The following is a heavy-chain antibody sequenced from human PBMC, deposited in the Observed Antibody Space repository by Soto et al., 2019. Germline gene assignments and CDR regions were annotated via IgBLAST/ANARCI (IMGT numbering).Heavy chain of an antibody. CDR3: ARLENRDYYVDV. D-gene: IGHD1-1*01. J-gene: IGHJ6*03. CDR1: GGSISSYY. Sequence: SETLSLTCTVSGGSISSYYWSWIRQPPGKGLEWLGFFYYSGYTNYNPSLKSRVTISVDTSKNQFSLLLSSVTAADTGIYYCARLENRDYYVDVWDKGTTVTVSS. CDR2: FYYSGYT. V-gene: IGHV4-59*08.